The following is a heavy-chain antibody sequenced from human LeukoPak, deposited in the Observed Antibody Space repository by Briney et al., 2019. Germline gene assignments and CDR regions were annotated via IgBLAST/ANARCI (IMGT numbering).Heavy chain of an antibody. CDR2: IIPIFGTA. J-gene: IGHJ4*02. CDR1: GGTFSSYA. Sequence: SVKVSCKASGGTFSSYAISWVRQAPGQGLEWMGGIIPIFGTANYAQKFQGRVTVTADESTSTAYMELSSLRSEDTAVYYCARVVPGGDYYDSSGYCPTCFDYWGQGTLVTVSS. D-gene: IGHD3-22*01. CDR3: ARVVPGGDYYDSSGYCPTCFDY. V-gene: IGHV1-69*13.